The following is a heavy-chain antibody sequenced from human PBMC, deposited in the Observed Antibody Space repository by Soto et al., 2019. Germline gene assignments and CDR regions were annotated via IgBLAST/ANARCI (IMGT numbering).Heavy chain of an antibody. CDR2: IYHSGST. Sequence: SETLSLTCAVSSGSISSSNWWSWVRQPPGKGLEWIGEIYHSGSTNYNPSLKSRVTISVDKSKNQFSLKLSSVTAADTAVYYCASHPNNWITDYWGQGTLVTVSS. V-gene: IGHV4-4*02. CDR1: SGSISSSNW. J-gene: IGHJ4*02. CDR3: ASHPNNWITDY. D-gene: IGHD1-20*01.